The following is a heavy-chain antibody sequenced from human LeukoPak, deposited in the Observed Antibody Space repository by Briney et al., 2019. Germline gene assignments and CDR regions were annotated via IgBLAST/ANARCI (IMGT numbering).Heavy chain of an antibody. D-gene: IGHD6-19*01. CDR2: IRSTSNSYAT. CDR1: GFTFSGSA. J-gene: IGHJ4*02. Sequence: GGSLRLSCAASGFTFSGSAMHWVRQASGKGLEWVGLIRSTSNSYATAYAASVKGRFTISRDDSKNTAYLQMNSLKAEDTAVYYCAGGSGWYSPDYWGQGALVTVSS. V-gene: IGHV3-73*01. CDR3: AGGSGWYSPDY.